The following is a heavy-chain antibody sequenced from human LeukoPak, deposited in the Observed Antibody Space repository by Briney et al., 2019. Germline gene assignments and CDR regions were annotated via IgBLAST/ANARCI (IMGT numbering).Heavy chain of an antibody. CDR3: AKDGGAVAGDFDY. Sequence: GGSLRLSCAASGFTFSSYSMNWVRQAPGKGLEWVAVIWYDGSNKYYADSVKGRFTISRDNSKNTLYLQMNSLRAEDTAVYYCAKDGGAVAGDFDYWGQGTLVTVSS. V-gene: IGHV3-30*02. CDR1: GFTFSSYS. J-gene: IGHJ4*02. CDR2: IWYDGSNK. D-gene: IGHD6-19*01.